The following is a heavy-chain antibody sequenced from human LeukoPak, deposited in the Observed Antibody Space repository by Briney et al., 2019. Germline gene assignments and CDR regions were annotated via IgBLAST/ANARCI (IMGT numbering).Heavy chain of an antibody. D-gene: IGHD2-2*01. V-gene: IGHV3-30*18. Sequence: GGSLRLSCAASGFTFSSYGMHWVRQAPGKGLEWVAVISYDGSNKYYADSVKGRFTISRDNSKNTLYLQMNSLRAEDTAVYYCAKDSGGYCSSTSCPEWGQGTLVTVSS. CDR3: AKDSGGYCSSTSCPE. CDR2: ISYDGSNK. J-gene: IGHJ4*02. CDR1: GFTFSSYG.